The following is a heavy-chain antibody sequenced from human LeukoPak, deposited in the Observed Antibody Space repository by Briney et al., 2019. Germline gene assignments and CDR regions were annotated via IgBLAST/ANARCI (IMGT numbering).Heavy chain of an antibody. CDR1: GFTFSEYN. J-gene: IGHJ4*02. CDR2: ISSSHSTI. CDR3: ARDPTVTIVFFHY. Sequence: GGSLRLSCAASGFTFSEYNMSWSREAPGEGVGWGSYISSSHSTIYYADSVKPRFTISRDNAKNSLYLQMNSLRAEYTAVYYCARDPTVTIVFFHYCGQGTLVTVSS. D-gene: IGHD4-17*01. V-gene: IGHV3-11*01.